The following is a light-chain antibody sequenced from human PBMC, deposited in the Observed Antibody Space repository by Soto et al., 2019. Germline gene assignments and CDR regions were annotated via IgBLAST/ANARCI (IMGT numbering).Light chain of an antibody. Sequence: DIQMTQSPSALSASVGDRVTITCRASQGISNYVAWYQQKPGTVPKVLISAASTLQSGIPSRFSGSGFGTDFTLNISCLQPEDVATYYCQKYSSAPFTFGPGTKVEIK. J-gene: IGKJ3*01. CDR2: AAS. V-gene: IGKV1-27*01. CDR1: QGISNY. CDR3: QKYSSAPFT.